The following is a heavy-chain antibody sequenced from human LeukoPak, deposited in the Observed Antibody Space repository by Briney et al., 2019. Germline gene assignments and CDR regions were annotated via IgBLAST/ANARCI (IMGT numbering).Heavy chain of an antibody. CDR1: GFTFSSYA. Sequence: PGGSLRLSCAASGFTFSSYAMSWVRQAPGKGLEWVSAISGSGGSTYYADSVRGRFTISRDNSKDTLYLQMNSLRAEDTAIYYCAKGITWIQLWLADYWGQGTLVTVSS. V-gene: IGHV3-23*01. D-gene: IGHD5-18*01. J-gene: IGHJ4*02. CDR3: AKGITWIQLWLADY. CDR2: ISGSGGST.